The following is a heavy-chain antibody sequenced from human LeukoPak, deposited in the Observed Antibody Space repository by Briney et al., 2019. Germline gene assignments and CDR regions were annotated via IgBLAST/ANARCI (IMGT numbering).Heavy chain of an antibody. J-gene: IGHJ4*02. CDR1: GGSISSYY. CDR3: ARGVKPLPFGY. Sequence: PSETLSLTCTVSGGSISSYYWSWIRQPPGKGLEWIGYIYYSGSTNYNPSLKSRVTISVDTSKNQFSLKLSSVTAADTAVYYCARGVKPLPFGYWGQGTLVTVSS. D-gene: IGHD2-21*02. CDR2: IYYSGST. V-gene: IGHV4-59*01.